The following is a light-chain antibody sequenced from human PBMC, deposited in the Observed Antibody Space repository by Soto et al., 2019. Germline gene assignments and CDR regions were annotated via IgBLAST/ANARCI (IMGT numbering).Light chain of an antibody. CDR3: ETWDSNTWV. V-gene: IGLV4-60*02. CDR2: LEGSGSY. J-gene: IGLJ3*02. Sequence: QLVLTQSSSASASLGSSVKLTCTLSSGHSSYIIAWHQQQPGKAPRYLMKLEGSGSYNKGSGVPDRFSGSSSGADRYLTISNLQFEDEADYYCETWDSNTWVFGGGTKL. CDR1: SGHSSYI.